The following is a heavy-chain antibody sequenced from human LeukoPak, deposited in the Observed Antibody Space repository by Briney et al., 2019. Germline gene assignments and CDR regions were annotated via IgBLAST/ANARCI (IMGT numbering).Heavy chain of an antibody. V-gene: IGHV3-74*01. CDR1: GFTFSNYW. CDR3: IRDFRSADL. J-gene: IGHJ5*02. CDR2: IYVDGRTT. Sequence: GGSLRLSCVASGFTFSNYWMHWVRQPPGKGLVWVSRIYVDGRTTNYADSVKGRFTISRDNAKNTVYLEMNSLSVEDTATYYCIRDFRSADLWGRGTLVTVTS.